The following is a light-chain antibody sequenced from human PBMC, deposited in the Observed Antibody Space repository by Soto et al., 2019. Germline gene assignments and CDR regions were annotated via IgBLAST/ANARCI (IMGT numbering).Light chain of an antibody. CDR3: SSYTSSSLYV. V-gene: IGLV1-40*01. CDR1: SSNIGAGYD. J-gene: IGLJ1*01. Sequence: QSVLTQPPSVSGAPGQRVIISCTGSSSNIGAGYDVHWYQQLPGTAPRLLIYDNNNRPSGVSNRFSGSKSGNTASLTISGLQAEDEADYYCSSYTSSSLYVFGTGTKLTVL. CDR2: DNN.